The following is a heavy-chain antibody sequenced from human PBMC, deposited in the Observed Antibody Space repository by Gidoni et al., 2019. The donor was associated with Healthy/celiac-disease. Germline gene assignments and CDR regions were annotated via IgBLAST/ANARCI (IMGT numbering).Heavy chain of an antibody. Sequence: EVQLVESGGGLVKPGGYLRLPCAASGGTFSSYSMNWVRQAPGKGREWVSSISSSSSYIYYAASVKGRFIISRDNAKNSLYLQMNSLRAEDTAVYYCASSRNGDAFDIWGQGTMVTVSS. CDR3: ASSRNGDAFDI. J-gene: IGHJ3*02. D-gene: IGHD1-1*01. V-gene: IGHV3-21*01. CDR1: GGTFSSYS. CDR2: ISSSSSYI.